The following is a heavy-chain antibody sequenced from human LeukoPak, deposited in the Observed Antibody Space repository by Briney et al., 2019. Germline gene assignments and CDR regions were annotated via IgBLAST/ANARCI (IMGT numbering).Heavy chain of an antibody. D-gene: IGHD3-9*01. CDR1: GYTFTSHA. Sequence: GASVKVSCKASGYTFTSHAFCWVRQAPGQGLEWMGWVTPFNGNTSYAQKFQGRVTMTTDTSTSTAYMELKSLRSDDTAVYYCARAPHAPYFDWLSHYYMDVWGTGTTVIISS. V-gene: IGHV1-18*01. CDR2: VTPFNGNT. J-gene: IGHJ6*03. CDR3: ARAPHAPYFDWLSHYYMDV.